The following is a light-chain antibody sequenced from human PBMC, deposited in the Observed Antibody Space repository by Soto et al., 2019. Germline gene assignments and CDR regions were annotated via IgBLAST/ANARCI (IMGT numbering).Light chain of an antibody. CDR3: SSYTSSSTVV. CDR2: DVS. J-gene: IGLJ2*01. V-gene: IGLV2-14*01. CDR1: SSDVGGYNY. Sequence: QSVLTQPASVSGSPGQSITISCTGTSSDVGGYNYVSWYQQHPGKAPKLMIYDVSNRPSGVSNRFSGSKSGNTASLTISGLQAEYEADYYCSSYTSSSTVVFGGGTQLTVL.